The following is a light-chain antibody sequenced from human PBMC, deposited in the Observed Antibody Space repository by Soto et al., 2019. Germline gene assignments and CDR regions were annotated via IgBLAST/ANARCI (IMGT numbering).Light chain of an antibody. CDR2: DAS. J-gene: IGKJ5*01. Sequence: DIQLTQSPSFLSASIGDRVTITCRASQDIRNYLAWYQQKPGIAPKLLIYDASTLQSGVPSRFSGSRSGTEFTHTRSSLQAENLAPYHSQQRTTHPLAIGQGTRLEIK. CDR1: QDIRNY. CDR3: QQRTTHPLA. V-gene: IGKV1-9*01.